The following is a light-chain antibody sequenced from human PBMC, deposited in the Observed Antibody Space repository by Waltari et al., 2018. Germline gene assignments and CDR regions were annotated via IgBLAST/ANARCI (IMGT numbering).Light chain of an antibody. V-gene: IGKV3-20*01. J-gene: IGKJ1*01. CDR1: QSVSSRY. CDR2: GAS. Sequence: EIVLTQSPGTLSLSPGERPTLSCRASQSVSSRYLVWYQQKPGQAPRLLIYGASSRATGIPDRFSGSGSGTDFTLTISRLEPEDFAVYYCQQYGSSLWTFGHGTKVEIK. CDR3: QQYGSSLWT.